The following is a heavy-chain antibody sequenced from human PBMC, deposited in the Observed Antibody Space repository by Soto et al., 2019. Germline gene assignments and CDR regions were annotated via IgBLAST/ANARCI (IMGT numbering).Heavy chain of an antibody. CDR2: INPNSGGT. Sequence: QVQLVQSGAEVKKPGASVKVSCKASGYTFTGYYMHWVRQAPGQGLEWMGWINPNSGGTNYAQKFQGRVTMTRDTSISTAYMALSRLRSDDTAVYYCAREGLRDIVVVVAADYDAFDIWGQGTMVTVSS. D-gene: IGHD2-15*01. CDR1: GYTFTGYY. V-gene: IGHV1-2*02. J-gene: IGHJ3*02. CDR3: AREGLRDIVVVVAADYDAFDI.